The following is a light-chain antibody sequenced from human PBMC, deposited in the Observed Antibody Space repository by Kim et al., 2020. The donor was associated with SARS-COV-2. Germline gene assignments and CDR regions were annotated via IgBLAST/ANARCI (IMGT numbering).Light chain of an antibody. CDR2: DAS. CDR1: QTVGNK. J-gene: IGKJ2*01. CDR3: QLYYEWPQ. V-gene: IGKV3D-15*01. Sequence: EVLMTQSPAILSVSPGERVTLSCRASQTVGNKLAWYQHKPGQAPRLLIYDASTRATGIPARFSGSGSGTEFTLTISSLQSEDFAVYFCQLYYEWPQFGQGTKLEIK.